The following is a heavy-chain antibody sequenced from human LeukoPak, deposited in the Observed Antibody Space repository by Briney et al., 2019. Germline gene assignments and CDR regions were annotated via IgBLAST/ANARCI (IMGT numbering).Heavy chain of an antibody. Sequence: PGGSLRLSCEASGFTFSSYDLHWVRQAPGKGLEWVAFIRYDGSYTYYADSVKGRFTISRDNSKNTLYLQMNSLRAEDTAVFYCAKDFNLWFGESAYYFDHWGQGTLVTVSS. CDR1: GFTFSSYD. CDR2: IRYDGSYT. D-gene: IGHD3-10*01. CDR3: AKDFNLWFGESAYYFDH. V-gene: IGHV3-30*02. J-gene: IGHJ4*02.